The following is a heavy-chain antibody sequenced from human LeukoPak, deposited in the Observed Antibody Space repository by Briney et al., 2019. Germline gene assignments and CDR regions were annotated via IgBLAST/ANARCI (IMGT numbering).Heavy chain of an antibody. J-gene: IGHJ6*02. D-gene: IGHD5-24*01. CDR2: IKQDGSEK. CDR1: GFTFSDYW. CDR3: ASSTYNYDYALDV. V-gene: IGHV3-7*03. Sequence: GGSLRLSCAASGFTFSDYWMSWVRQAPGKGLEWVANIKQDGSEKYYVDSVKGRFTISRDNAKNSLYLQMNSLRVEDTAVYYCASSTYNYDYALDVWGQGTTVTVSS.